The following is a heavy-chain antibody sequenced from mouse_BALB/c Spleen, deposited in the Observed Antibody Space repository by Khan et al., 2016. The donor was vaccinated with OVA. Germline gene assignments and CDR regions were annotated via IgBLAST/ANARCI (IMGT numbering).Heavy chain of an antibody. J-gene: IGHJ3*01. D-gene: IGHD2-4*01. CDR1: GYSITCEYA. Sequence: VQLKESGPGLVKPSQSLSLTCTVTGYSITCEYAWNWIRQFPGNKLEWMGYINYSGNTRFNPSLKSRTSITRDTSKNQFFLQLNSVTTEDTATYYCARKDYYDYDPFPYWGQGTLVTVSA. CDR3: ARKDYYDYDPFPY. CDR2: INYSGNT. V-gene: IGHV3-2*02.